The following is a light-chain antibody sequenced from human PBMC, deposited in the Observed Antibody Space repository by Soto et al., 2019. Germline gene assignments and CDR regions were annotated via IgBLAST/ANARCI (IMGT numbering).Light chain of an antibody. CDR2: DVN. CDR1: ISDIGGYNF. CDR3: ASSTRTTTLV. J-gene: IGLJ2*01. V-gene: IGLV2-14*01. Sequence: QSALTQPASVSGSPGQSITISCTGTISDIGGYNFISWYQHHPGKAPKLMIYDVNNRPSGISYRFSGSKSGNTASLTISGLQAEDGADYYCASSTRTTTLVFGGGTKLPVL.